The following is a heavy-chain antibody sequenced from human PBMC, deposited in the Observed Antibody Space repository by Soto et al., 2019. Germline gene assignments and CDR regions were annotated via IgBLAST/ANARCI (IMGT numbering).Heavy chain of an antibody. CDR2: ISHSGST. V-gene: IGHV4-34*01. CDR1: GGSFSGYY. Sequence: LSLTCAVYGGSFSGYYWNWIRQPPEKGLEWIGEISHSGSTNYNPSLKSRVTISLDTSKNQFSLKLSSVTAADTAVYYCARAGEMATTPSDYWGQGTLVTVSS. D-gene: IGHD5-12*01. J-gene: IGHJ4*02. CDR3: ARAGEMATTPSDY.